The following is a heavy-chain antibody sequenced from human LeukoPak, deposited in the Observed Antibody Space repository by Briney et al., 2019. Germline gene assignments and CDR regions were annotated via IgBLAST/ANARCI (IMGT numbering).Heavy chain of an antibody. Sequence: GGSLRLSCAASGFTFSDYCMSWIRQSPGKGLEWISYISSTSPYTTYADSVEGRFTVSRDNANNSLHLQMNSLTAEDTAVYYCARGPLASLRAFDIWGQGTMVTVSS. CDR2: ISSTSPYT. J-gene: IGHJ3*02. D-gene: IGHD5-12*01. CDR3: ARGPLASLRAFDI. V-gene: IGHV3-11*06. CDR1: GFTFSDYC.